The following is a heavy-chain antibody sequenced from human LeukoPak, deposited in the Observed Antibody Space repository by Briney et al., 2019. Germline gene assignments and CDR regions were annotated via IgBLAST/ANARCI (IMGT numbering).Heavy chain of an antibody. CDR3: ASWGTVARFDY. CDR1: GGSVSTDSYY. V-gene: IGHV4-61*01. D-gene: IGHD4-23*01. J-gene: IGHJ4*02. CDR2: IYYSGST. Sequence: SETLSLTCTVSGGSVSTDSYYWSWIRQPPGKGLEWIGYIYYSGSTNYNPSLKSRVTISVDTSKNQFSLKLSSVTAADTAVYYWASWGTVARFDYWGQGTLVTVSS.